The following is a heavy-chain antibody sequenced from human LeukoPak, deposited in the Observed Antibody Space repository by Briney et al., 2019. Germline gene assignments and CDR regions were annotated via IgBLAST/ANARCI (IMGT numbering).Heavy chain of an antibody. CDR2: INTDSGGT. D-gene: IGHD6-13*01. J-gene: IGHJ6*03. CDR3: AREGVSSSSWTYYYYMDV. V-gene: IGHV1-2*02. CDR1: GYSFNTYY. Sequence: GSVKVSCKASGYSFNTYYMNWVRQAPRQGREWLGWINTDSGGTNYAQKFLGRVTMTRDKANSTAYLELSGLRSDDTAVYYCAREGVSSSSWTYYYYMDVWGKGTTVTVSS.